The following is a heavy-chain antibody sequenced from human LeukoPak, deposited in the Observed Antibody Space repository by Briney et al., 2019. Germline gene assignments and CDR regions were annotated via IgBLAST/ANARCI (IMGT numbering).Heavy chain of an antibody. V-gene: IGHV3-7*01. CDR3: ARLRFVAASGVSPFDY. D-gene: IGHD2-8*02. CDR1: GFIFSLYL. J-gene: IGHJ4*02. Sequence: GGSLRLSCAASGFIFSLYLMSWVRQAPGKGLEWVASIKQEGSEKYYVDSVKGRFTISRDNAKNSLYLQLHSLRAEDTAVYYCARLRFVAASGVSPFDYWGQGTLVTVSS. CDR2: IKQEGSEK.